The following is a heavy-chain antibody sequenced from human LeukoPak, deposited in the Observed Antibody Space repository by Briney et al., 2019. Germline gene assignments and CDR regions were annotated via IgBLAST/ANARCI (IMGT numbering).Heavy chain of an antibody. V-gene: IGHV3-9*01. Sequence: PGGSLRLSCAASGFTFDDYAMHWVRQAPGKGLEWVSGISWNSGSIGYADSVKGRFTISRDNSKNTLYLQMNSLRGEDTAIYYCAKGFRTTMVRGVIITPYYFDYWGQGTLVTVSS. CDR3: AKGFRTTMVRGVIITPYYFDY. CDR1: GFTFDDYA. J-gene: IGHJ4*02. D-gene: IGHD3-10*01. CDR2: ISWNSGSI.